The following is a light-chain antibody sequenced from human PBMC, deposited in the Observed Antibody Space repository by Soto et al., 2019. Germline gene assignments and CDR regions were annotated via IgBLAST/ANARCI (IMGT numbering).Light chain of an antibody. CDR3: QQYGSSGRT. CDR1: QSVSSNY. V-gene: IGKV3-20*01. Sequence: ILLTQSPGTLSLSPGEIATLSWRTSQSVSSNYLAWYQQKPGQAPRLLIYGASSRATGIPDRFSGSGSGTDFTLTISRLEPEDFAVYYCQQYGSSGRTFGQGTKVDIK. CDR2: GAS. J-gene: IGKJ1*01.